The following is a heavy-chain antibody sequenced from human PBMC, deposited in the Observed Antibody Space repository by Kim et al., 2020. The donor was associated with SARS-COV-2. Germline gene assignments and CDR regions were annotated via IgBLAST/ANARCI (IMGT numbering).Heavy chain of an antibody. CDR1: GFTFSSYG. J-gene: IGHJ6*02. Sequence: GGSLRLSCAASGFTFSSYGMHWVRQAPGKGLEWVAVISYDGSNKYYADSVKGRFTISRDNSKNTLYLQMNSLRAEDTAVYYCAKERYSSSWYKGYYYYGMDVWGQGTTVTVSS. D-gene: IGHD6-13*01. V-gene: IGHV3-30*18. CDR3: AKERYSSSWYKGYYYYGMDV. CDR2: ISYDGSNK.